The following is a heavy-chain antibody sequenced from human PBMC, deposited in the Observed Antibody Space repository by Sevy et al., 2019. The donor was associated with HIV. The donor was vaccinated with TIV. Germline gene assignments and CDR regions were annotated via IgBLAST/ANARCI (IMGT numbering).Heavy chain of an antibody. J-gene: IGHJ6*02. CDR2: IRYDGSNK. Sequence: GGSLRVSCAASGFTFSSYGMHWVRQAPGKGLEWVAFIRYDGSNKYYADSVKGRFTISRDNSKNTLYLQMNSLRAEDTAVYYCAKDLGYCSGGSCFSFDVWGQGTTVTVSS. CDR1: GFTFSSYG. D-gene: IGHD2-15*01. V-gene: IGHV3-30*02. CDR3: AKDLGYCSGGSCFSFDV.